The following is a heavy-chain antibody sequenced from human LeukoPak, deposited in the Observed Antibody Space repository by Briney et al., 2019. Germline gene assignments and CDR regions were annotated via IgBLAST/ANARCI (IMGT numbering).Heavy chain of an antibody. CDR3: AKAELGVDTFFDY. CDR2: LSGSGAGT. J-gene: IGHJ4*02. D-gene: IGHD3-3*01. V-gene: IGHV3-23*01. Sequence: GGALRLSCAASGFTFSDYALGWVRQAPGRGREGVATLSGSGAGTYYSDSVQGRFTLSRDNSKRTLFLQMNSLRAEDTAFYYCAKAELGVDTFFDYWGQGTLVTVSS. CDR1: GFTFSDYA.